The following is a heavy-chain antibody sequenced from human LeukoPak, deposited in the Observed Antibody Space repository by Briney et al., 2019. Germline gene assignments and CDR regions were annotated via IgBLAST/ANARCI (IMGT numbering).Heavy chain of an antibody. CDR2: ISSSGNTI. V-gene: IGHV3-48*03. Sequence: GGSLRLSCAASGFTFSSYEMNWGRQAPGKGLEWVSYISSSGNTIYYADSVKGRFTISRDNSRNTLYLQMNSLKTEDTAVYYCTRDLLAKQWLVVPGYWGQGTLVTVSP. D-gene: IGHD6-19*01. CDR3: TRDLLAKQWLVVPGY. J-gene: IGHJ4*02. CDR1: GFTFSSYE.